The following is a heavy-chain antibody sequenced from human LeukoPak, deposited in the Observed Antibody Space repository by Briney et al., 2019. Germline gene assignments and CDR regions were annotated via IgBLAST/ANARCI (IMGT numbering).Heavy chain of an antibody. V-gene: IGHV4-39*02. D-gene: IGHD2-15*01. J-gene: IGHJ5*02. CDR1: GGSISSSSYY. CDR3: ARDDCSGGSCYSLNWFDP. Sequence: SETLSLTCTVSGGSISSSSYYWGWIRQPPGKGLEWIGSIYYSGSTYYNPSLKSRVTISVDTSKNQFSLKLSSVTAADTAVYYCARDDCSGGSCYSLNWFDPWGQGTLVTVSS. CDR2: IYYSGST.